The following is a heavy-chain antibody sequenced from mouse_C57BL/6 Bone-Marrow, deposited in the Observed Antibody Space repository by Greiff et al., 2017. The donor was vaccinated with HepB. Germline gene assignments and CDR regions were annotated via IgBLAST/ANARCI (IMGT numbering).Heavy chain of an antibody. CDR1: GYTFTSYW. CDR2: IYPGSGST. J-gene: IGHJ2*01. D-gene: IGHD2-1*01. CDR3: ARWGDGNYYFDC. V-gene: IGHV1-55*01. Sequence: QVQLQQPGAELVKPGASVKMSCKASGYTFTSYWITWVKQRPGQGLEWIGDIYPGSGSTNYNEKFKSKATLTVDTSSSTAYMQLSSLTSEDSAVYYCARWGDGNYYFDCWGQGTTLTVSS.